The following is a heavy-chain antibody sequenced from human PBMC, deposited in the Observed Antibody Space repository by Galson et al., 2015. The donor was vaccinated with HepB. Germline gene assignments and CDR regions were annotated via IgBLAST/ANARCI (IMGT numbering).Heavy chain of an antibody. CDR2: IDWDDDK. J-gene: IGHJ6*02. CDR3: ARLAAHRPSNYYYGMDV. Sequence: PALVKPTQTLTLTCTFSGFSLSTSGMCVGWIRQPPGKALEWLALIDWDDDKYYSTSLKTRLTISKDTSKNQVVLTMTNMDPVDTATYYCARLAAHRPSNYYYGMDVWGQGTTVTVSS. V-gene: IGHV2-70*01. CDR1: GFSLSTSGMC. D-gene: IGHD6-19*01.